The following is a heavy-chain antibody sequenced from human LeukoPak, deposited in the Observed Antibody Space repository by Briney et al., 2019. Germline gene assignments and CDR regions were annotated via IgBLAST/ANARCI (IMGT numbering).Heavy chain of an antibody. CDR1: GFTFSSYS. J-gene: IGHJ4*02. Sequence: GGSLRLSCAASGFTFSSYSMNWVRQAPGKGLGWVSSISSISRYIYYAHSVKGRFTNSRDNDKNSLYLQMNSLRAEDTAVYYCARAKPKNMVRGLIMRRESRYYFDYWGQGTLVTVSS. CDR3: ARAKPKNMVRGLIMRRESRYYFDY. V-gene: IGHV3-21*01. CDR2: ISSISRYI. D-gene: IGHD3-10*01.